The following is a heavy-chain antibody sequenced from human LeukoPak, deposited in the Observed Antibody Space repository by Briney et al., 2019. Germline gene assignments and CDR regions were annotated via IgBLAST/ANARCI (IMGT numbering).Heavy chain of an antibody. V-gene: IGHV3-11*05. CDR2: ISSSSSDT. D-gene: IGHD4-17*01. Sequence: GGSLRLSCAASGFTFSDHYMTWIRQAPGRGLEWLSYISSSSSDTNYADSVKGRFTISRDNSKNTLYLQMNSLRAEDTAVYYCARDQIYGDTGAFDIWGQGTMVTVSS. J-gene: IGHJ3*02. CDR3: ARDQIYGDTGAFDI. CDR1: GFTFSDHY.